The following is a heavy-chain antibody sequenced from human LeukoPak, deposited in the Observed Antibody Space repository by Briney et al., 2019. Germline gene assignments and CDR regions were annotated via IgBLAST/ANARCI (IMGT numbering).Heavy chain of an antibody. CDR3: ASTPPRVEKWELPLTD. CDR2: ISYDGSNK. V-gene: IGHV3-30-3*01. J-gene: IGHJ4*02. CDR1: GFTFSSYA. Sequence: GRSLRLSCAASGFTFSSYAMHWVRQAPGKGLEWVAVISYDGSNKYYADSVKGRFTIYRDNSKNTLYLQMNSLRAEDTAVYYCASTPPRVEKWELPLTDWGQGTLVSVSS. D-gene: IGHD1-26*01.